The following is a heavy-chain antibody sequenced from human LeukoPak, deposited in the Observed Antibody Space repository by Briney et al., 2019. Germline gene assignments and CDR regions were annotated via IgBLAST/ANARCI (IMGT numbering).Heavy chain of an antibody. V-gene: IGHV4-34*01. CDR1: GGPLSCYY. D-gene: IGHD5-12*01. J-gene: IGHJ6*01. CDR2: INHSEST. Sequence: SETLSLTCAVYGGPLSCYYWRWIRQPPGKGLEWIGEINHSESTNYHPSLQSRLTNTIDTPKNQCSLKLSSVTAAPEAVYDCARDRYGSYDSGSYSYYGMDAWGKGNTVTLSS. CDR3: ARDRYGSYDSGSYSYYGMDA.